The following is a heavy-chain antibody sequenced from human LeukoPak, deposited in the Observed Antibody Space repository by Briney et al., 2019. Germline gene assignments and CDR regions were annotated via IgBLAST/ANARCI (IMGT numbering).Heavy chain of an antibody. Sequence: PSETLSLTCTVSGGSISSYYWSWIRQPPGKGLEWIGYIYYSGSTNYNPSLKSRVTISVDTSKNQFSLKLSSVAAADTAVYYCARHSVDTVMAFDYWGQGTLVTVSS. J-gene: IGHJ4*02. V-gene: IGHV4-59*08. CDR2: IYYSGST. D-gene: IGHD5-18*01. CDR1: GGSISSYY. CDR3: ARHSVDTVMAFDY.